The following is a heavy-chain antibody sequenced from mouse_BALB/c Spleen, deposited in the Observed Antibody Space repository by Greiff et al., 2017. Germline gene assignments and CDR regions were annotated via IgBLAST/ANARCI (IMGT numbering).Heavy chain of an antibody. Sequence: VQVEESGAELVGPGSSVKISCKASGYAFSSYWVNWVKQRPGQGLEWIGQIYPGDGDTNYNGKFKGKATLTADKSSSTAYMQLSSLTSEDSAVYFCARGIVYYFDYWGQGTTLTVSS. V-gene: IGHV1-80*01. CDR3: ARGIVYYFDY. J-gene: IGHJ2*01. CDR1: GYAFSSYW. CDR2: IYPGDGDT.